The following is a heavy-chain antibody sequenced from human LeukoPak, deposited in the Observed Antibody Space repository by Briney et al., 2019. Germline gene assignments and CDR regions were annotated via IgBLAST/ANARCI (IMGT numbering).Heavy chain of an antibody. CDR3: ATEGGYSSTWVIGYFDL. CDR2: INPSGGST. Sequence: ASVKVSCKASGYTFTSYYMHWVRQAPGQGLEWMGIINPSGGSTSYAQKFQGRVTMTRDMSTSTVYMELSGLRSEDTAVYYCATEGGYSSTWVIGYFDLWGRGTLVTVSS. D-gene: IGHD6-13*01. CDR1: GYTFTSYY. V-gene: IGHV1-46*01. J-gene: IGHJ2*01.